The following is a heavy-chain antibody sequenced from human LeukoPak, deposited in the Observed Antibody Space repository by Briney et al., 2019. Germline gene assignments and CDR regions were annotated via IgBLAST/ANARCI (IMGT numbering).Heavy chain of an antibody. CDR1: GFTFSSYW. D-gene: IGHD3-22*01. CDR3: ASARYDSSGYYSFDY. V-gene: IGHV3-74*01. CDR2: INSDGSST. Sequence: GGSLRLSCAASGFTFSSYWMHWVRQAPGKGLVWVSRINSDGSSTSYADSVKGRFTISRDNAKNTLYLQMNSLRAEDTAVYYCASARYDSSGYYSFDYWGQGTLSPSPQ. J-gene: IGHJ4*02.